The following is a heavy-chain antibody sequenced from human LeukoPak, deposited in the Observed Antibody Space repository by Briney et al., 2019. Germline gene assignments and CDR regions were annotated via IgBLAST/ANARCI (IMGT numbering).Heavy chain of an antibody. Sequence: PGGSLRLSCASSGFTFSSSWMSWVRQAPGKGLEWVAHIKQDGSEKYYVDSVKGRFTISRDIAKNSLYLQMNSLRADETAFYYWASGSLPTPNWFDPWGQGTLVTVSS. V-gene: IGHV3-7*01. J-gene: IGHJ5*02. CDR3: ASGSLPTPNWFDP. CDR1: GFTFSSSW. CDR2: IKQDGSEK.